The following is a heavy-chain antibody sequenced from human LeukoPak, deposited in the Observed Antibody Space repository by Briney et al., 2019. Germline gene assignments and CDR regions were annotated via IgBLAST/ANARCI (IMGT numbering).Heavy chain of an antibody. J-gene: IGHJ4*02. CDR3: VKGDRNVWY. D-gene: IGHD2-21*01. Sequence: GGSLRLSCAASGFPFSSYAMGWVRQAPRSGLEWVSSIFGNGGPTYYADSVKSRFTISRDNSKNTLYLQLNSLRAEDTALYYCVKGDRNVWYWGQGTLVTVSS. CDR1: GFPFSSYA. V-gene: IGHV3-23*01. CDR2: IFGNGGPT.